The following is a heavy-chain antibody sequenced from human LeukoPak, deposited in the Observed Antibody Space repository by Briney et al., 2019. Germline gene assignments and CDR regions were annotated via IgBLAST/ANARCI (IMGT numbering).Heavy chain of an antibody. CDR2: IKQDGSEK. CDR1: GFTFSDHY. J-gene: IGHJ6*03. D-gene: IGHD7-27*01. CDR3: ARVGNYYYYYMDV. V-gene: IGHV3-7*01. Sequence: GGSLRLSCAASGFTFSDHYMDWVRQAPGKGLEWVANIKQDGSEKYYVDSVKGRFTISRDNAKNSLYLQMNSLRAEDTAVYYCARVGNYYYYYMDVWGKGTTVTISS.